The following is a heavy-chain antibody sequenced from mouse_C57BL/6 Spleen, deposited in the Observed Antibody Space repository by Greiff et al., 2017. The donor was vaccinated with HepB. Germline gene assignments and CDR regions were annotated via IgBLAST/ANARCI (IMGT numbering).Heavy chain of an antibody. J-gene: IGHJ3*01. D-gene: IGHD1-1*01. V-gene: IGHV5-6*01. Sequence: EVQVVESGGDLVKPGGSLKLSCAASGFTFSSYGMSWVRQTPDKRLEWVATISSGGSYTYYPDSVKGRFTISRDNAKNTLYLQMSSLKSEDTAMYYCARHGGDYGSSYGAYWGQGTLVTVSA. CDR1: GFTFSSYG. CDR3: ARHGGDYGSSYGAY. CDR2: ISSGGSYT.